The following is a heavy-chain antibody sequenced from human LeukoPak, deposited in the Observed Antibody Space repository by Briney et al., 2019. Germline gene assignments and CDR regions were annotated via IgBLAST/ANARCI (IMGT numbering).Heavy chain of an antibody. CDR2: IWHDGSRK. Sequence: LPGRSLRLSCAASGFTLSDYGMHWVRQAPGKGLEWVAAIWHDGSRKYYAESVKGRFTISRDNARNTVYVQMDSLRAEDTAVYYCARHEGDTSGYYPGLWGQGTLVTVSS. J-gene: IGHJ1*01. CDR3: ARHEGDTSGYYPGL. D-gene: IGHD3-22*01. V-gene: IGHV3-33*01. CDR1: GFTLSDYG.